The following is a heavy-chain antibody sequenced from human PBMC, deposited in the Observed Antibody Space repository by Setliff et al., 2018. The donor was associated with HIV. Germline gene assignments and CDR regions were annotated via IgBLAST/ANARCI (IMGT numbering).Heavy chain of an antibody. Sequence: ASVKVSCKASGYSFTGYFMHWVRQAPGQGLEWMGWINPNSGGTKYAQKFQGRVTMTRDTSISTAYLVLYSLRYEDTAVYYCARETVVDCGGCWGYWGQETLVTVSS. CDR1: GYSFTGYF. CDR2: INPNSGGT. J-gene: IGHJ4*02. CDR3: ARETVVDCGGCWGY. V-gene: IGHV1-2*02. D-gene: IGHD2-21*01.